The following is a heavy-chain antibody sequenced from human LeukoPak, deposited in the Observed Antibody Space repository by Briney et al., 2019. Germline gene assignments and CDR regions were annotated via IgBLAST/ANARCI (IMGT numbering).Heavy chain of an antibody. CDR3: AKDYGDYNFDY. CDR1: GFTFSSYA. J-gene: IGHJ4*01. V-gene: IGHV3-30*04. D-gene: IGHD4-17*01. CDR2: ISYDGNNK. Sequence: GGSLRLSCAASGFTFSSYAMHWVRQAPGKGLEWVAVISYDGNNKYYADSVKGRFTISRDNSKNTLYLQMNGLRVEDTAVYYCAKDYGDYNFDYWGHGTLVTVSS.